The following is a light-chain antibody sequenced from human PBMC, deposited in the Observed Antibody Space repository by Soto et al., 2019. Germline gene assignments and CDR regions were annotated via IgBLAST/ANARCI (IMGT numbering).Light chain of an antibody. J-gene: IGLJ1*01. Sequence: QSVLTQPPSASGTPGQRVTISCSGSSSNIGKNYVSWYQHLPGTAPKLLIHRNNQRPSGVPDRFSGSRSGTSASLAISGLRSEDETDYYCATWDDSLSDDVFGSGTKLTVL. CDR1: SSNIGKNY. V-gene: IGLV1-47*01. CDR3: ATWDDSLSDDV. CDR2: RNN.